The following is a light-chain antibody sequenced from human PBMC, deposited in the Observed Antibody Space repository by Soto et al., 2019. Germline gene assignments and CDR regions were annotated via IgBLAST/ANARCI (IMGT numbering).Light chain of an antibody. CDR2: QAS. CDR1: QSISSW. CDR3: QQYNNIWT. V-gene: IGKV1-5*03. J-gene: IGKJ1*01. Sequence: DIQMTQSPSTLSASVGDRVTITCRASQSISSWLAWYQQKPGKAPKLLIYQASTLENGVPSRFSGSGSGTDFTLTISSLQPDDSATYYCQQYNNIWTFGQGTKVEVK.